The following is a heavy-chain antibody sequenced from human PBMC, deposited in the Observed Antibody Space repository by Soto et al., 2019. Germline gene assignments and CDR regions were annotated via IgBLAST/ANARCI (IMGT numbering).Heavy chain of an antibody. CDR2: IYYSGST. D-gene: IGHD3-10*01. CDR3: ARGGAVRGVIMGTFGY. Sequence: LSLTCTVSGGSISSGGYYWSWIRQHPGKGLEWIGYIYYSGSTYYNPSLRSRVTISVDTSKNQFSLKLSSVTAADTAVYYCARGGAVRGVIMGTFGYWGQGTLVTVSS. J-gene: IGHJ4*02. V-gene: IGHV4-31*02. CDR1: GGSISSGGYY.